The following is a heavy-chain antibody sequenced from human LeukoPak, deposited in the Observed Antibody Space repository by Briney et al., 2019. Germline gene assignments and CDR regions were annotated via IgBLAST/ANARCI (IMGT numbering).Heavy chain of an antibody. V-gene: IGHV3-7*01. CDR1: GFTFSSYW. Sequence: GGSLRLSCAASGFTFSSYWKSWVRQAPGKGLEWVANIKQDGSEKYYVDSVKGRFTISRDNAKNSLYLQMNSLRAEDTAVYYCASDCSGGSGYWGQGTLVTVSS. D-gene: IGHD2-15*01. J-gene: IGHJ4*02. CDR3: ASDCSGGSGY. CDR2: IKQDGSEK.